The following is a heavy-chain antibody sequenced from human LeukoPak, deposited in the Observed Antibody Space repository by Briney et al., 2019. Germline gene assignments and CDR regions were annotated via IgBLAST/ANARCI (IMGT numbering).Heavy chain of an antibody. J-gene: IGHJ6*02. CDR3: ARDAESEIAAAGYYGMDV. CDR1: GFTFSSYG. D-gene: IGHD6-13*01. Sequence: GGSLRLSCAASGFTFSSYGMHWVRQAPGKGLEWVAVIWYDRSNKYYADSVKGRFTISRDNSKNTLYLQMNSLRAEDTAVYYCARDAESEIAAAGYYGMDVWGQGTTVTVSS. CDR2: IWYDRSNK. V-gene: IGHV3-33*01.